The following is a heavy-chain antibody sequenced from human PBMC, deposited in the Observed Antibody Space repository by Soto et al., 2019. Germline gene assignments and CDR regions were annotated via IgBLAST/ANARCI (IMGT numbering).Heavy chain of an antibody. CDR1: GYTFTSYD. J-gene: IGHJ5*02. CDR3: ARGNGGSYAWFDP. D-gene: IGHD1-26*01. CDR2: MIPNSGNT. V-gene: IGHV1-8*01. Sequence: QVQLVQSGAEVKKPGASVKVSCKASGYTFTSYDINWVRQATGQGLEWMGWMIPNSGNTGYAQKFQGRLTMPRTTSISTAYRELSGLRSEDTAVYYGARGNGGSYAWFDPWGQGTLVTVSS.